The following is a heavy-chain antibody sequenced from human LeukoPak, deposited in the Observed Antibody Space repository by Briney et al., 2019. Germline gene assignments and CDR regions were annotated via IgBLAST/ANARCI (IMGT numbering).Heavy chain of an antibody. J-gene: IGHJ5*02. D-gene: IGHD3-10*01. CDR1: GFTFDDYA. Sequence: GRSLRLSCAASGFTFDDYAMHWVRQAPGKGLEWVSYISSSSSTIYYADSVKGRFTISRDNAKNSLYLQMNSLRAEDTAVYYCARVAVRGSYNWFDPWGQGTLVTVSS. V-gene: IGHV3-48*04. CDR2: ISSSSSTI. CDR3: ARVAVRGSYNWFDP.